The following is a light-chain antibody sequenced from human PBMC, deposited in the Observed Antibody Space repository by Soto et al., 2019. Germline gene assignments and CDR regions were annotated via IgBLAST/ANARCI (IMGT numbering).Light chain of an antibody. CDR1: QSASNNY. Sequence: EIVLTQSPGTLSLSPGERATLSCRASQSASNNYLAWYQQKPGQAPRLLIYGASNRATGIPDRFSGSGSGTDFTLTISRLEPEEFAVYYCQQYGSSGTFGQGTKVELK. CDR3: QQYGSSGT. J-gene: IGKJ1*01. V-gene: IGKV3-20*01. CDR2: GAS.